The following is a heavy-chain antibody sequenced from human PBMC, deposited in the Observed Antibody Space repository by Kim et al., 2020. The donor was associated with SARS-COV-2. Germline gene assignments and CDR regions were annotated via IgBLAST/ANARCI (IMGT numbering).Heavy chain of an antibody. Sequence: GGSLRLSCAASGFTFSSYAMSWVRQAPGKGLEWVSAISGSGGSTYYADSVKGRFTISRDNSKNTLYLQMNSLRAEDTAVYYCATILTYPQQLTYPFDYWGQGTLVTVSS. V-gene: IGHV3-23*01. CDR2: ISGSGGST. CDR3: ATILTYPQQLTYPFDY. D-gene: IGHD6-13*01. J-gene: IGHJ4*02. CDR1: GFTFSSYA.